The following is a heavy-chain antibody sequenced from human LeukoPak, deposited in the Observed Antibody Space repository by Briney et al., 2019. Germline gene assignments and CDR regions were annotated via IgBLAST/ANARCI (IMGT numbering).Heavy chain of an antibody. J-gene: IGHJ4*02. CDR1: GGTFSSYA. D-gene: IGHD6-19*01. CDR2: IIPIFGTA. Sequence: ASVKVSCKASGGTFSSYAISWVRQAPGQGLEWMGGIIPIFGTANYAQKFQGRVTITADKSTSTAYMELSSLRSEDTAVYYCASGRDVINPQAQWLANYDYFYWGQGTLVTVSS. CDR3: ASGRDVINPQAQWLANYDYFY. V-gene: IGHV1-69*06.